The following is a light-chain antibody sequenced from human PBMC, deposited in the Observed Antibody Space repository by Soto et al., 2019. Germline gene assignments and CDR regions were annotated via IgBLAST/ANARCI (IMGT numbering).Light chain of an antibody. V-gene: IGLV6-57*01. CDR1: SGSIASNY. J-gene: IGLJ3*02. Sequence: NFMLTQPHSVSESPGKTVTISCTRSSGSIASNYVQWSQQRPGSSPTTVIYEDNQRPSGVPDRFSGSIDSSSNSASLTISGLKTEDEADYYCQSYDSSNAVFGGGTKVTVL. CDR2: EDN. CDR3: QSYDSSNAV.